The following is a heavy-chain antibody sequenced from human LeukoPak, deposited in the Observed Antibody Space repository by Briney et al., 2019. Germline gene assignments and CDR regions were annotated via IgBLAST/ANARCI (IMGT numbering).Heavy chain of an antibody. CDR1: GFTFSSYA. D-gene: IGHD6-19*01. CDR3: ARSEWGSAVADTGAFDY. J-gene: IGHJ4*02. CDR2: ISGSGGST. Sequence: GGSLRLSCAASGFTFSSYAMSWVRQAPGKGLEWVSAISGSGGSTYYADSVKGRFTISRDNSKNTLYLQMNSLRAEDTAVYYCARSEWGSAVADTGAFDYWGQGTLVTVSS. V-gene: IGHV3-23*01.